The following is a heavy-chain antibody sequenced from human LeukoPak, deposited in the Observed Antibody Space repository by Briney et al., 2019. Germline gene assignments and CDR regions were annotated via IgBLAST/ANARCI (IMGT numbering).Heavy chain of an antibody. D-gene: IGHD4-11*01. CDR1: GYSFTSYW. CDR3: ARQLGNYRPDQ. J-gene: IGHJ4*02. V-gene: IGHV5-51*01. CDR2: IYPGDSDT. Sequence: GESLKISCKGSGYSFTSYWFGWVRQRPGKGLEWMGIIYPGDSDTRYSPSFQGQVTISADKSSSTAYLQWSSLKASDTAIYYCARQLGNYRPDQWGQGTLVTVSS.